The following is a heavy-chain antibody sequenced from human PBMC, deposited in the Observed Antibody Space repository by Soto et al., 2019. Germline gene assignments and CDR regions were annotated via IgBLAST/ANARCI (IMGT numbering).Heavy chain of an antibody. J-gene: IGHJ4*02. D-gene: IGHD6-13*01. CDR2: ISSSSSTI. CDR1: GFTFSSYS. CDR3: ARGSSSWSQPFDY. V-gene: IGHV3-48*01. Sequence: PGGSLRLSCAASGFTFSSYSMNWVRQAPGKGLEWVSYISSSSSTIYYADSVKGRFTISRDNAKNSLYLQMNSLRAEDTAVYYCARGSSSWSQPFDYWGQGALVTVSS.